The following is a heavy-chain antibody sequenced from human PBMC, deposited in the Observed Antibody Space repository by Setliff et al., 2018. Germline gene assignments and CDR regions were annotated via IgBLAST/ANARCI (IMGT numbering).Heavy chain of an antibody. CDR3: FGAGTCSY. D-gene: IGHD3-10*01. Sequence: PGGSLRLSCGASGFTFSSLWMAWVRQAPGKGLEWLASINPHASEKYYVDSVKGRFTISRDNAKNSLSLQMNSLRTEDTAVYYCFGAGTCSYWGQGTLVTVSS. J-gene: IGHJ4*02. V-gene: IGHV3-7*01. CDR2: INPHASEK. CDR1: GFTFSSLW.